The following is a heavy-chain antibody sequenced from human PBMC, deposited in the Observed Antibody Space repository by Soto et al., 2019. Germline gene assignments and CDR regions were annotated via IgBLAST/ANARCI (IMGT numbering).Heavy chain of an antibody. J-gene: IGHJ5*02. Sequence: ASVKVSCKTSGDTFTNFGLSWVRQARGQGLEWMGWIATYNTNRNYAQKFQGRLTLTTDTSTSTAYMELKSLGYDDTAVYYCARVLRGVVNWFDPWGQGTLVTVSS. CDR2: IATYNTNR. D-gene: IGHD3-10*01. CDR1: GDTFTNFG. V-gene: IGHV1-18*01. CDR3: ARVLRGVVNWFDP.